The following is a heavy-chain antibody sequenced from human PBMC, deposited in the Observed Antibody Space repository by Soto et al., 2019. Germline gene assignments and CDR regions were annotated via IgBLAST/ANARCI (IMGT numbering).Heavy chain of an antibody. D-gene: IGHD6-13*01. V-gene: IGHV1-24*01. CDR2: FDPEDGET. J-gene: IGHJ4*02. CDR3: ATDFSPDGYSSSRNKMFDY. CDR1: GYTLTELS. Sequence: GASVKVSCKVSGYTLTELSMHWVRQAPGKGLEWMGGFDPEDGETIYAQKFQGRVTMTEDTSTDTAYMELSSLRSEDTAVYYCATDFSPDGYSSSRNKMFDYWGQGTLVTVSS.